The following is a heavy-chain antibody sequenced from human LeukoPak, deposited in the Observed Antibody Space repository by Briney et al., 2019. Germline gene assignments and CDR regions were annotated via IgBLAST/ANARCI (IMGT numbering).Heavy chain of an antibody. V-gene: IGHV1-69*05. CDR3: ARTGATTDAFDI. J-gene: IGHJ3*02. CDR1: GGTFSSYA. D-gene: IGHD1-26*01. CDR2: IIPIFGTA. Sequence: ASVKVSCKASGGTFSSYAISWVRQAPGQGLEWMGRIIPIFGTANYAQKFQGRVTISRNTSISTAYMELSSLSSEDTAVYYCARTGATTDAFDIWGQGTMVTVSS.